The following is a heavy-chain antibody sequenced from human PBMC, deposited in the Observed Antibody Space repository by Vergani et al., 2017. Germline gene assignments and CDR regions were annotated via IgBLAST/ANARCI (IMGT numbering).Heavy chain of an antibody. CDR3: AKVKGDYVWGSYRLNWFDP. V-gene: IGHV4-61*02. J-gene: IGHJ5*02. D-gene: IGHD3-16*02. CDR2: IYTSGST. Sequence: QVQLQESGPGLVKPSQTLSLTCTVSGGSISSGSYYWSWIRQPAGKGLEWIGRIYTSGSTNYNPSLKSRVTISVDTSKNQFSLKLSSVTAADPAVYYCAKVKGDYVWGSYRLNWFDPWGQGTLVTVSS. CDR1: GGSISSGSYY.